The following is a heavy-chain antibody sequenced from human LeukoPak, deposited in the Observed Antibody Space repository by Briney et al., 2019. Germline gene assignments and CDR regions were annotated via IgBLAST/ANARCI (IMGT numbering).Heavy chain of an antibody. Sequence: PAQSMTLSCAVSGLSLSTNATSWDRQPPGRGLEWVSAISTGGGSTYYANSVKGRFTISRDKSKNTLYLQMNSLRAEDTAVYYCAKEPPYGSGSYFDYWGQGTLVTVSS. V-gene: IGHV3-23*01. D-gene: IGHD3-10*01. J-gene: IGHJ4*02. CDR1: GLSLSTNA. CDR2: ISTGGGST. CDR3: AKEPPYGSGSYFDY.